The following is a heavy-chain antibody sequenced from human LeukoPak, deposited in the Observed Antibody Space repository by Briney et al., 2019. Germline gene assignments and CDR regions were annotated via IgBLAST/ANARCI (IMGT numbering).Heavy chain of an antibody. CDR1: GGTFISYA. J-gene: IGHJ4*02. V-gene: IGHV1-69*10. D-gene: IGHD3-22*01. CDR2: IIPIFGIA. Sequence: SVKVSCKASGGTFISYAISWVRQAPGQGLEWMGRIIPIFGIANYAQKFQGRVTITADKSTSTAYMELSSLRSEDTAVYYCARERGTYYYDSSGYYSWGQGTLVTVSS. CDR3: ARERGTYYYDSSGYYS.